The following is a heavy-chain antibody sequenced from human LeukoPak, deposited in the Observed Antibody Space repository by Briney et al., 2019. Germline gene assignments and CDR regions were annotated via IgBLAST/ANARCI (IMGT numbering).Heavy chain of an antibody. D-gene: IGHD3-22*01. CDR3: AKDGRYYYDSSGYGQYYFDY. Sequence: GGPLRLSCAASGFTFSSYAMSWVRQAPGKGLEWVSAISGSGGSTYYADSVKGRFTISRDNSKNTLYLQMNSLRAEDTAVYYCAKDGRYYYDSSGYGQYYFDYWGQGTLVTVSS. CDR1: GFTFSSYA. J-gene: IGHJ4*02. V-gene: IGHV3-23*01. CDR2: ISGSGGST.